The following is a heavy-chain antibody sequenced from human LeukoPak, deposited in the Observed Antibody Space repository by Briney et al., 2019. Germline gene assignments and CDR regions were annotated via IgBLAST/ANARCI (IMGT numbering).Heavy chain of an antibody. V-gene: IGHV1-3*01. Sequence: ASVKVSCKASGYTFISHAIHWVRQAPGQRLEWMGWISAGNGDTKYSQKFQGRVTITRDTSASMAYMELSSLRSEDTAVYYCARDRLVNPCSSTTCHHNWFDPWGQGTLVTVSS. D-gene: IGHD2-2*01. CDR3: ARDRLVNPCSSTTCHHNWFDP. J-gene: IGHJ5*02. CDR2: ISAGNGDT. CDR1: GYTFISHA.